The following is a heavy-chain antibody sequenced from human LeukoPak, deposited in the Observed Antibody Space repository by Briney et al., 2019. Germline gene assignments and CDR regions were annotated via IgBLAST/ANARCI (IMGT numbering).Heavy chain of an antibody. V-gene: IGHV4-38-2*02. CDR2: IHYSGST. Sequence: KTSETLSLTCTVSGYSISSGYYWGWIRQPPGKGLEWIGNIHYSGSTYYKPSLKSRVTISVDTSKNQFSLTLTSVTAADTAMYYCASDAPGLLGYWGQGTLVTVSS. D-gene: IGHD2-15*01. CDR3: ASDAPGLLGY. J-gene: IGHJ4*02. CDR1: GYSISSGYY.